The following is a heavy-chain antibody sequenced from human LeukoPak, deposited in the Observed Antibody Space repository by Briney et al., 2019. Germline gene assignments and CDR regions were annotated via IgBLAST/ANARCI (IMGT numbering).Heavy chain of an antibody. CDR3: AREGDYGDYFNWFDP. Sequence: ASVKVSCKASGYTFTSYAMHWVRQAPGQRLEWMGWINAGNGNTKYSQKFQGRVTITRDTSASTAYMELSSLRSEDTAVYYCAREGDYGDYFNWFDPWGQGTLVTVSS. CDR2: INAGNGNT. CDR1: GYTFTSYA. D-gene: IGHD4-17*01. V-gene: IGHV1-3*01. J-gene: IGHJ5*02.